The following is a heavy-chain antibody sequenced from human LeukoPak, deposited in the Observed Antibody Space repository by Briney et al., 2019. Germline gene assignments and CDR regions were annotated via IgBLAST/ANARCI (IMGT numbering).Heavy chain of an antibody. J-gene: IGHJ4*02. CDR1: GFTFSSYS. CDR3: ARDYGEDTAMVQMFDY. D-gene: IGHD5-18*01. CDR2: ISSSSSYI. V-gene: IGHV3-21*01. Sequence: GGSLRLSCAASGFTFSSYSMNWVRQAPGKGLEWVSSISSSSSYIYYADSVKGRFTISRDNAKNSLYLQMNSLRAEDTAVYYCARDYGEDTAMVQMFDYWGQGTLVTVSS.